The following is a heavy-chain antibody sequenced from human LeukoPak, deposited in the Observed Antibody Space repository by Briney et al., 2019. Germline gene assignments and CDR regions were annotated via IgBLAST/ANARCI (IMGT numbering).Heavy chain of an antibody. J-gene: IGHJ4*02. CDR3: ASGDYSSGWHLDY. D-gene: IGHD6-19*01. V-gene: IGHV3-33*01. CDR2: IWHDGSYK. Sequence: GGSLRLSCTTSAFPFSSYGMHWVRQAPGKGLEWVAVIWHDGSYKYYADSVKGRFTISRDNSNVTLYLQMNSLKVEDTAVYYCASGDYSSGWHLDYWGQGTLVTVSS. CDR1: AFPFSSYG.